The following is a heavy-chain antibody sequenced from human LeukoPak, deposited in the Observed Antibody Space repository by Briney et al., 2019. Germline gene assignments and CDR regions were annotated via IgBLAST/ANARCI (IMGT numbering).Heavy chain of an antibody. CDR3: ASLSVGATRDY. CDR2: ISSNGGST. CDR1: GFTFSSYA. D-gene: IGHD1-26*01. J-gene: IGHJ4*02. Sequence: PGGSLRLSCAASGFTFSSYAMSWVRQAPGKGLEYVSAISSNGGSTYYANSVKGRFTISRDNSKNTLYLQMGSLRAEDMAVYYCASLSVGATRDYWGQGTLVTVSS. V-gene: IGHV3-64*01.